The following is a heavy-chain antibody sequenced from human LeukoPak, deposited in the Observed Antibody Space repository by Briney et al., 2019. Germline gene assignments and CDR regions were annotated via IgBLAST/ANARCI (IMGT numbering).Heavy chain of an antibody. CDR2: IYSGIST. Sequence: GGSLRLSCAVSGFTVGSNYMSWVRQAPGKGLEWASVIYSGISTYYADSVKGRFSISRDNSKNTLYLQMNSLRAEDTAVYYCANLLRWEPYWGQGTLVTVSS. J-gene: IGHJ4*02. CDR3: ANLLRWEPY. CDR1: GFTVGSNY. D-gene: IGHD4-23*01. V-gene: IGHV3-66*01.